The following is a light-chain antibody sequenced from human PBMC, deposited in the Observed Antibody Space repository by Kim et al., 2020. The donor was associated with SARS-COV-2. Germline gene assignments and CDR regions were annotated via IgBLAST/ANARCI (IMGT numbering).Light chain of an antibody. J-gene: IGKJ2*01. CDR1: QNLLHSSNNKNH. CDR3: QQYYTIPRT. V-gene: IGKV4-1*01. CDR2: WAS. Sequence: DIVMTQSPDSLAVSLGERATINCKSGQNLLHSSNNKNHLAWYQQKPGQPPRLLINWASTRASGVPDRFIGSGSGTDFTLTISSLQAEDVAVYYCQQYYTIPRTFGQGTKLEIK.